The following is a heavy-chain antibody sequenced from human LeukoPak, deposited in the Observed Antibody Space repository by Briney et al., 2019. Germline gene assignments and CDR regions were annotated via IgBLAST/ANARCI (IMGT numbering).Heavy chain of an antibody. V-gene: IGHV4-59*01. CDR1: GGSISSYY. CDR3: ARKDYMGYYFDY. Sequence: SETLSLTCTVSGGSISSYYWSWIRQPPGKGLEGIGYIYYSGSTNYNPSLKSRVTISVDTSKSQFSLKLSSVTAADTAVYYCARKDYMGYYFDYWGQGTLVTVSS. D-gene: IGHD4-11*01. J-gene: IGHJ4*02. CDR2: IYYSGST.